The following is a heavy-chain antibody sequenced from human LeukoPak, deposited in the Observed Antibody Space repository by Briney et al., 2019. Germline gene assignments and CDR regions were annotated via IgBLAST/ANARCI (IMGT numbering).Heavy chain of an antibody. CDR3: TAPSYYYDSSGYYEH. CDR2: IKSKTDGGTT. J-gene: IGHJ1*01. Sequence: GGSLRLSCAASGFTFSSYEMNWVRQAPGKGLEWVGRIKSKTDGGTTDYAAPVKGRFTISRDDSKNTLYLQMNSLKTEDTAVYYCTAPSYYYDSSGYYEHWGQGTLVTVSS. D-gene: IGHD3-22*01. V-gene: IGHV3-15*01. CDR1: GFTFSSYE.